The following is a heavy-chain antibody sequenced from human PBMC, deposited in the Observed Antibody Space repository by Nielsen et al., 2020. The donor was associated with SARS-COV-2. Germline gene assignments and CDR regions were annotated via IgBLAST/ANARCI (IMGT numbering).Heavy chain of an antibody. CDR3: ARWPGDIERITIFGASYYMDV. CDR2: ISSSSSYI. J-gene: IGHJ6*03. D-gene: IGHD3-3*01. Sequence: GGSLRLSCAASGFTFSSYSMNWVRQAPGKGLEWVSSISSSSSYIYYADSVKGRFTISRDNAKNSLYLQMNSLRAEDTAVYYCARWPGDIERITIFGASYYMDVWGKGTTVTVSS. CDR1: GFTFSSYS. V-gene: IGHV3-21*01.